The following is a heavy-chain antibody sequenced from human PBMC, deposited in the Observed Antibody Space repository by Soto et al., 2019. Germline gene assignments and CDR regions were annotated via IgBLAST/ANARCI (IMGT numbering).Heavy chain of an antibody. V-gene: IGHV3-23*01. CDR3: AKDTPPSIAAAGTGYFDY. CDR2: ISGSGGST. D-gene: IGHD6-13*01. CDR1: GFTFSSYA. Sequence: GGSLRLSCAASGFTFSSYAMSWVRQAPGKGLEWVSAISGSGGSTYYADSVKGRFTISRDNSKNTLYLQMNSLRAEDTAAYYCAKDTPPSIAAAGTGYFDYWGQGTLVTVS. J-gene: IGHJ4*02.